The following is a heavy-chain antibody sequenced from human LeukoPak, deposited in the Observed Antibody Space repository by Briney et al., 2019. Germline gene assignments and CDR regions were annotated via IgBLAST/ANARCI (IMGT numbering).Heavy chain of an antibody. CDR3: ARGLLRRDGYNWVY. D-gene: IGHD5-24*01. Sequence: SETLSLTCTVSGGSISSYYWGWIRQPPGKGLEWIGYIYYSGSTNYNPSLKSRVTISVDTSKNQFSLKLSSVTAADTAVYYCARGLLRRDGYNWVYWGQGTLVTVSS. CDR2: IYYSGST. J-gene: IGHJ4*02. CDR1: GGSISSYY. V-gene: IGHV4-59*01.